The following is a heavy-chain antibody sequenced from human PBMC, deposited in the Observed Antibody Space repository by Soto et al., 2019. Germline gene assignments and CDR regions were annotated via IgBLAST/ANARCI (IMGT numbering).Heavy chain of an antibody. CDR2: ISAYNGDT. CDR3: ARSGAYCTSITCLFDSF. CDR1: GYTFTSYG. J-gene: IGHJ4*02. Sequence: QAQLVQSGGEVKKPGASVKVSCRASGYTFTSYGYAWVRQAPGQGLEWVGWISAYNGDTNYAQKFQDRVTLTTDTSKTTDHMELRHLGSDDTAVYYCARSGAYCTSITCLFDSFWGLGTLVTVSS. V-gene: IGHV1-18*01. D-gene: IGHD2-8*01.